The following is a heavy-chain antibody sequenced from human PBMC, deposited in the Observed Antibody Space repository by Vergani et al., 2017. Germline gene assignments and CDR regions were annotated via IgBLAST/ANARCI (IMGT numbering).Heavy chain of an antibody. J-gene: IGHJ6*02. V-gene: IGHV4-39*01. Sequence: QVQLQESGPGLVRPSETLSLPCTVSGGSLSGYYWGWLRQSPGKGLEWIGSIYDNGNTYYNPSLKSRVAISVDTSKNQVSLNLGSVTAADTAVYYCARNRAIELAGRMHYYYAIDVWGQGTTVTVSS. CDR3: ARNRAIELAGRMHYYYAIDV. D-gene: IGHD5-24*01. CDR1: GGSLSGYY. CDR2: IYDNGNT.